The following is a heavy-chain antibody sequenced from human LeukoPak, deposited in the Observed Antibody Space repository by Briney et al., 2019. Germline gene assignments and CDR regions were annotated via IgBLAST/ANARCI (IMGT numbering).Heavy chain of an antibody. Sequence: GGSLRLSCAASGFTFSSYSMNWVRQAPGKGLEWVSSISSSSSYIYYADSVNGRFTISRDNAKNSLYLQMNSLRAEDTAVYYCARVGNTFITGTRLFDYWGQGTLVTVSS. CDR1: GFTFSSYS. J-gene: IGHJ4*02. V-gene: IGHV3-21*01. CDR2: ISSSSSYI. CDR3: ARVGNTFITGTRLFDY. D-gene: IGHD1-7*01.